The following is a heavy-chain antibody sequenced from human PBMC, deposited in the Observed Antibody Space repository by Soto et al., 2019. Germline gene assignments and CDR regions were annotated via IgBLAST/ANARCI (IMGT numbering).Heavy chain of an antibody. CDR1: GFTVSSNY. V-gene: IGHV3-66*01. D-gene: IGHD3-3*01. Sequence: GGSLRLSCAASGFTVSSNYMSWVRQAPGKGLEWVSVIYSGGSTSYAASVKGRFTISRDNSKNTLYLQMNSLRAEDTAVYYCARELKDYDFWSGDYKLGWFDPWGKGTLVTVSS. CDR3: ARELKDYDFWSGDYKLGWFDP. CDR2: IYSGGST. J-gene: IGHJ5*02.